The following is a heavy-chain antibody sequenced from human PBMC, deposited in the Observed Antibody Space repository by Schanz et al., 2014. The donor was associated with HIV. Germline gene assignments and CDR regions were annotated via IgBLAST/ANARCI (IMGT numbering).Heavy chain of an antibody. V-gene: IGHV3-7*01. D-gene: IGHD3-10*01. CDR3: ARDSGPGIY. Sequence: EVHLVESGGGMVQPGGSLRLSCAASGFTFSDFWMTWVRQAPGKGLEWVANIKQDGSEKHYVASVKGRFTISRDNAKNSLYLQMSSLRAEDTAVYYCARDSGPGIYWGQGTLVTVSS. CDR2: IKQDGSEK. J-gene: IGHJ4*02. CDR1: GFTFSDFW.